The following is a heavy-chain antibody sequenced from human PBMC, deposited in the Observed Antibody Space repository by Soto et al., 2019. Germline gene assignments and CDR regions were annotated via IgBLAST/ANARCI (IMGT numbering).Heavy chain of an antibody. J-gene: IGHJ4*02. CDR1: GGSISSSSYY. D-gene: IGHD4-17*01. Sequence: SETLSLTCTVSGGSISSSSYYWGWIRQPPGKGLEWIGSIYYSGSTYYNPSLKSRVTISVDTSKNQFSLKLSSVTAADTAVYYCARLGFHGDHDYWGQGTLVTVSS. V-gene: IGHV4-39*01. CDR2: IYYSGST. CDR3: ARLGFHGDHDY.